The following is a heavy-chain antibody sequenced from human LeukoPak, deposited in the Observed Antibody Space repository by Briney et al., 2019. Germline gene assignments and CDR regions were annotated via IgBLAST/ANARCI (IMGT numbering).Heavy chain of an antibody. CDR2: IYYSGNT. CDR3: ARINWNYFDY. D-gene: IGHD1-1*01. Sequence: PSETLSLTCTVSGGSISSYYWSWVRQPPGKGLEWSGYIYYSGNTNYNPSLKSRLTMSAGRSRNQFSLNLNSVTAADTAVYYCARINWNYFDYWGQGILVTVSS. J-gene: IGHJ4*02. CDR1: GGSISSYY. V-gene: IGHV4-59*08.